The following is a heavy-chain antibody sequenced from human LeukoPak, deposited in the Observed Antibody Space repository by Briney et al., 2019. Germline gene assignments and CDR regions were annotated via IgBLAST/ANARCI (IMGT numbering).Heavy chain of an antibody. D-gene: IGHD6-25*01. J-gene: IGHJ4*02. CDR3: ARDWEAAGYFDY. CDR1: GVTFSSYA. V-gene: IGHV3-30*04. CDR2: ISYDGSNK. Sequence: PGRSLRLSCAASGVTFSSYAMHWVRQAPGKGLEWVAVISYDGSNKYYADSVKGRFTISRDNSKNTLYLQMNSLRAEDTAVYYCARDWEAAGYFDYWGQGTLVTVSS.